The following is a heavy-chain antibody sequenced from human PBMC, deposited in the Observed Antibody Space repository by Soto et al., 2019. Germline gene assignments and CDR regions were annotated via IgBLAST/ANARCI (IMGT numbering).Heavy chain of an antibody. CDR3: ASNGDLSSSWHLFDY. CDR2: IWYDGSNK. CDR1: GFNFSSYG. V-gene: IGHV3-33*01. D-gene: IGHD6-13*01. Sequence: PGGSLRLSCAVSGFNFSSYGMHWVRQAPGKGLEWVAVIWYDGSNKYYADSVKGRFTISRDNSKNTLYLQMNSLRAEDTAVYYCASNGDLSSSWHLFDYLGQGTLVTVSS. J-gene: IGHJ4*02.